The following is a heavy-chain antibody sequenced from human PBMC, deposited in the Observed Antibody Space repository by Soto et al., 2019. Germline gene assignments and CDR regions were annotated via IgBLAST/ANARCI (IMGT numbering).Heavy chain of an antibody. CDR3: ARDQDLWFGELLSPSRWFDP. CDR2: IYYSGST. V-gene: IGHV4-31*03. J-gene: IGHJ5*02. D-gene: IGHD3-10*01. Sequence: SETLSLTCTVSGGSISSGGYYWSWIRQHPGKGLEWIGYIYYSGSTYYNPSLKSRVTISVDTSKNQFSLKLSSVTAADTAVYYCARDQDLWFGELLSPSRWFDPWGQGTLATVSS. CDR1: GGSISSGGYY.